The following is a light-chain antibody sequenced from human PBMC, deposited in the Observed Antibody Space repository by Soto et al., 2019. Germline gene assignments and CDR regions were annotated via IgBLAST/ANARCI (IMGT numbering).Light chain of an antibody. CDR1: QGIGND. Sequence: AIQMAQYPSSVSASVGDRVTITCRASQGIGNDVGWFQQKPGKAPKLLIYAAATLQSRVPSRFSGSRSGTDFTLTISSLQPEDFATYYCLQDHNYPLTFGGGTKVEIK. CDR2: AAA. J-gene: IGKJ4*01. CDR3: LQDHNYPLT. V-gene: IGKV1-6*02.